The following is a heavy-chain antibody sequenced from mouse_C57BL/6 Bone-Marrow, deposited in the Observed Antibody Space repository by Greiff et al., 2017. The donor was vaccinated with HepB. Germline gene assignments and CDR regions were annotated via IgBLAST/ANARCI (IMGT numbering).Heavy chain of an antibody. Sequence: VQLQQSGAELVRPGASVKLSCTASGFNIKDYYMHWVKQRPEQGLEWIGRIDPEDGDTEYAPKFQGKATMTADTSSDTAYLRLSSLTSEDTAVYYCTPLLLPPFAYWGQGTRVTVSA. D-gene: IGHD1-1*01. CDR2: IDPEDGDT. CDR1: GFNIKDYY. CDR3: TPLLLPPFAY. J-gene: IGHJ3*01. V-gene: IGHV14-1*01.